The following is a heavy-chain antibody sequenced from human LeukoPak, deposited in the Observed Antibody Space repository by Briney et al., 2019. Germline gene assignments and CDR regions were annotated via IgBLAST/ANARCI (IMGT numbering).Heavy chain of an antibody. J-gene: IGHJ4*02. CDR3: ARQKRNSSGWYGDY. V-gene: IGHV4-30-4*08. Sequence: PSQTLSLTCTVSGGSISSGDYYWSWIRQPPGKGLEWIGYIYYSGNTYYNPSPKRRVTISIATSKTQSSLKLSSLTAAATAVYYCARQKRNSSGWYGDYWGQGTLVTVSS. D-gene: IGHD6-19*01. CDR1: GGSISSGDYY. CDR2: IYYSGNT.